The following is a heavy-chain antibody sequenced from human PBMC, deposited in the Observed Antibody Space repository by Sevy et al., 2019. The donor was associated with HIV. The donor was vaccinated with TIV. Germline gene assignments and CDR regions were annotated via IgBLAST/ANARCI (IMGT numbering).Heavy chain of an antibody. V-gene: IGHV3-21*01. CDR1: GFTFSSYS. CDR2: ISSSSSYI. D-gene: IGHD3-10*01. J-gene: IGHJ4*02. Sequence: GGSLRLSCAASGFTFSSYSMNWVRQAPGKGLEWVSSISSSSSYIYYADSVKGRFTISRDNAKNSLYLQMNSLRAEDTAVYYCARDGGITMVRGAPDYWGQGTLVTVSS. CDR3: ARDGGITMVRGAPDY.